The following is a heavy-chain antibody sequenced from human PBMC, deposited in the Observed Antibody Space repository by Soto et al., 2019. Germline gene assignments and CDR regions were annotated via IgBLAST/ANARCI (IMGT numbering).Heavy chain of an antibody. V-gene: IGHV1-69*01. Sequence: QVQLVQSGPEVKKPGSSVKVSCKSSGGTFNNFAFNWVRQAPGQGLEWRAGIIPVFVTPHYAQRLQGRVTITADESKSTAYMELTSLTSEDTAVYFCAAKSGFPYYFDHWGQGTLVTVSS. CDR3: AAKSGFPYYFDH. D-gene: IGHD3-3*01. CDR1: GGTFNNFA. J-gene: IGHJ4*02. CDR2: IIPVFVTP.